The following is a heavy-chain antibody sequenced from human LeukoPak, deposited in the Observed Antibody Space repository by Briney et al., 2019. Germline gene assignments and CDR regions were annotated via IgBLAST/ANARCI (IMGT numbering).Heavy chain of an antibody. CDR3: ARDLNGRGVIPPGVAYYYYYYGMDV. D-gene: IGHD3-16*02. V-gene: IGHV1-46*02. J-gene: IGHJ6*02. Sequence: ASVKVSCKASGYSFNTYYMNWVRQTPGQGLEWMGIINPSGGSTSYAQKFQGRVTMTRDTSTSTVYMELSSLRSEDTAVYYCARDLNGRGVIPPGVAYYYYYYGMDVWGQGTTVTVSS. CDR1: GYSFNTYY. CDR2: INPSGGST.